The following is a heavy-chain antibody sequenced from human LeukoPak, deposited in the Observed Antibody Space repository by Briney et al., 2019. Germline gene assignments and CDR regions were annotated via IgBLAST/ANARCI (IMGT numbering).Heavy chain of an antibody. J-gene: IGHJ4*02. CDR2: IYHSGST. D-gene: IGHD2-15*01. CDR1: GGSISSGGYS. Sequence: SETLSLTCAVSGGSISSGGYSWSWIRQPPGKGLEWIGYIYHSGSTYYNPSLKSRVTISVDRSKNQFSLKLSSVTAADTAVYYCARVVLDCSGGSCYSGSRFFDYWGQGTLVTVSS. V-gene: IGHV4-30-2*01. CDR3: ARVVLDCSGGSCYSGSRFFDY.